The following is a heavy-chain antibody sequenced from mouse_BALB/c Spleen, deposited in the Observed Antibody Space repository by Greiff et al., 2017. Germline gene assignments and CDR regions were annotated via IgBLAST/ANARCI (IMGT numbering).Heavy chain of an antibody. CDR1: GYTFTSYV. D-gene: IGHD1-1*01. CDR3: ARAPGSKGISYHYFDD. J-gene: IGHJ2*01. Sequence: EVQLQQSGPELVKPGASVKMSCKASGYTFTSYVMHWVKQKPGQGLEWIGYINPYNDGTKYNEKFKGKATLTSDKSSSTAYMELSSLTSEDSAVYYCARAPGSKGISYHYFDDWGQGTTLTVSS. CDR2: INPYNDGT. V-gene: IGHV1-14*01.